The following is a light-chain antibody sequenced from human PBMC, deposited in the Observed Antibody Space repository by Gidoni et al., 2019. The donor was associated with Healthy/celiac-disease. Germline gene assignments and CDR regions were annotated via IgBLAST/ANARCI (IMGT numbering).Light chain of an antibody. J-gene: IGLJ1*01. V-gene: IGLV1-47*01. CDR2: RNN. CDR3: AAWDDSLIYV. Sequence: QSVLTQPPSASGTPGQRVTISCSGSSSNIGSNYVYWYQQLPGTAPKLLIYRNNQRPSGVPDRFSGSKSGTSASLAIRGLRPEDEADYYCAAWDDSLIYVFGTGTKVTVL. CDR1: SSNIGSNY.